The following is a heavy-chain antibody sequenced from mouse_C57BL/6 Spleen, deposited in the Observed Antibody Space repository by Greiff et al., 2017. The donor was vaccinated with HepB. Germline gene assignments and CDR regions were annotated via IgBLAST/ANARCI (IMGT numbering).Heavy chain of an antibody. Sequence: VQLKESGAELVKPGASVKLSCTASCFNIKDYYMHWVKQRTEQGLEWIGRIDPEDGETKYAPKFQGKATITADTSSNTAYLQLSSLTSEDTAVYYCARSLYDYDAFYAMDYWGQGTSVTVSS. J-gene: IGHJ4*01. D-gene: IGHD2-4*01. CDR1: CFNIKDYY. CDR3: ARSLYDYDAFYAMDY. V-gene: IGHV14-2*01. CDR2: IDPEDGET.